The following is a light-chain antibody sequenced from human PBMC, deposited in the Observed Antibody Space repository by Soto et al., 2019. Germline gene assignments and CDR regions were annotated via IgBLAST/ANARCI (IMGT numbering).Light chain of an antibody. J-gene: IGKJ1*01. V-gene: IGKV1-5*01. Sequence: DIQMTQSPSTLSASVGERVTITCRASQRISVWMAWYQQKPGRAPKLLIYDASNLESGVPSRFSGSGSGTEFTLAISSLQPDDFATYYCQQYNSYSWTFGQGTKVEIK. CDR2: DAS. CDR3: QQYNSYSWT. CDR1: QRISVW.